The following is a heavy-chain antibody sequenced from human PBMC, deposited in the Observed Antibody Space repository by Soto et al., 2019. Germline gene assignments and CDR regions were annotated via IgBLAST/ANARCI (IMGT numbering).Heavy chain of an antibody. CDR2: INPNSGGA. V-gene: IGHV1-2*04. CDR1: GYTFTGYF. CDR3: ARGNPSDYVGASLGY. Sequence: QVQLVQSGAAVKKPGASVKVSCNTSGYTFTGYFIHWVRQAPGQGLEWMGWINPNSGGAHFAQNFQGWVTMTWDTSISTAYMELSRLKSDDTAVYYCARGNPSDYVGASLGYWGQGALVTVSS. D-gene: IGHD4-17*01. J-gene: IGHJ4*02.